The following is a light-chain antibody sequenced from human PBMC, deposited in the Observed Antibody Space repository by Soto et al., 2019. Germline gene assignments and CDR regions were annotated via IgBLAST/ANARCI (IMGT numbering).Light chain of an antibody. CDR2: DAS. J-gene: IGKJ4*01. Sequence: ERVLMPALGILSLSPGEGATLSCRASHSVTNSYLAWYQQKPGQAPRLLIYDASSRASGIPDRFSGSASGTDFTLTIRRLEPEDFAVYYCQQYGSSPLTFGGGTKVDI. CDR3: QQYGSSPLT. CDR1: HSVTNSY. V-gene: IGKV3-20*01.